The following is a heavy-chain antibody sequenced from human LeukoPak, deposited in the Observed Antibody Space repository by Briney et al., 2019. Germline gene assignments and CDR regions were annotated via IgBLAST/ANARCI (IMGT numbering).Heavy chain of an antibody. Sequence: SETLSLTCTVSGGSISSYYWSWIRQPAGKGLEWIGRIYTSGSTNYNPSLKSRVTMSVDTSKNQFSLKLSSVTAADTAVYYCASSRDRIHYAAFDYWGQGTLVTVSS. V-gene: IGHV4-4*07. J-gene: IGHJ4*02. CDR1: GGSISSYY. CDR2: IYTSGST. CDR3: ASSRDRIHYAAFDY. D-gene: IGHD4-17*01.